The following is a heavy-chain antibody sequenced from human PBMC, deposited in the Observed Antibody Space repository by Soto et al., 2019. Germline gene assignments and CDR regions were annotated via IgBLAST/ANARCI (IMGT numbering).Heavy chain of an antibody. D-gene: IGHD3-10*01. CDR2: IFSNDEK. V-gene: IGHV2-26*01. J-gene: IGHJ4*02. CDR3: ARTLNYYGSGSYFDY. CDR1: GFSLSNARMG. Sequence: QVTLKESGPVLVKPTETLTLTCTVSGFSLSNARMGVSWIRQPPGKALEWLAHIFSNDEKSYSTSLKSRLTISKATSKSQVVLTMTNMDPVDTATYYCARTLNYYGSGSYFDYWGQGTLVTVSS.